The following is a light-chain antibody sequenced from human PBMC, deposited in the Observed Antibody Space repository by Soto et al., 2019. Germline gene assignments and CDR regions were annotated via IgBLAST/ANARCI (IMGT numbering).Light chain of an antibody. Sequence: DIQMTQSPSSLSASVGDRVTITCRASQGIRNDLGWYQQKSGKAPKRLIYDAFTLESGVPSRFSGGGSGTEVTLTISSLQPEDFATYYCLQWNTLPLTFGPGTKVDIK. CDR2: DAF. V-gene: IGKV1-17*01. CDR1: QGIRND. CDR3: LQWNTLPLT. J-gene: IGKJ3*01.